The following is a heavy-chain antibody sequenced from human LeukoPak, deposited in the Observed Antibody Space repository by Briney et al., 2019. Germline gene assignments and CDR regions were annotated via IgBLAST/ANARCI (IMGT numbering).Heavy chain of an antibody. J-gene: IGHJ4*02. CDR1: GGSISSGGYY. V-gene: IGHV4-31*03. CDR2: IYYSGST. Sequence: SETLSLTCTVSGGSISSGGYYWSWIRQHPGKGLEWIGYIYYSGSTYYNPSLKSRVTISVDTSKNQFSLKLSSVTAADTAVYYCARGQLSGYYYDSSGYRFDYWGQGTLVTVSS. CDR3: ARGQLSGYYYDSSGYRFDY. D-gene: IGHD3-22*01.